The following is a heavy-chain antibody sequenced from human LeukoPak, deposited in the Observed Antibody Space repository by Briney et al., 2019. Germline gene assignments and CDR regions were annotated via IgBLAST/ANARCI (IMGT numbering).Heavy chain of an antibody. V-gene: IGHV4-34*01. CDR3: ARGLGDYGSFSRSREDD. CDR2: INHSGST. D-gene: IGHD3-10*01. CDR1: GGSFSGYY. J-gene: IGHJ4*02. Sequence: KPSETLSLTCAVYGGSFSGYYWSWIRQPPGKGLEWIGEINHSGSTNYNPSLKSRVTISVDTSKNQFSLKLSSVTAADTAVYYCARGLGDYGSFSRSREDDWGQGTLVTVSS.